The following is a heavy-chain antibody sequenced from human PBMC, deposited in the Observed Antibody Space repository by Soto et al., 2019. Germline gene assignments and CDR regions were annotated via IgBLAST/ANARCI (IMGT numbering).Heavy chain of an antibody. CDR3: ARADPDASVGY. Sequence: PGGSLRLSCGVSGFTVTSNGVSWVRQAPGKGLEWVSAISPNGQGIWYADSVKGRFTISRDISRNTVFLQMDSLIAADTAVYYCARADPDASVGYWGQGTLVTVSS. V-gene: IGHV3-23*01. D-gene: IGHD2-15*01. CDR1: GFTVTSNG. CDR2: ISPNGQGI. J-gene: IGHJ4*02.